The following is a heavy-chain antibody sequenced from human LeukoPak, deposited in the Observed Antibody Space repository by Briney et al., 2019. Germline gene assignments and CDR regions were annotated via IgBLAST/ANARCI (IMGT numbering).Heavy chain of an antibody. V-gene: IGHV3-48*03. CDR3: ARDRGSSGPFDY. Sequence: GGSLRLSCAASGFTFSNYEMNWVRQAPGKGLEWVSYISSSGSTIYYADSVKGRFTISRDNAKNSLYLQMNSLRAEDTAVYYCARDRGSSGPFDYWGQGTLVTVSS. CDR2: ISSSGSTI. J-gene: IGHJ4*02. CDR1: GFTFSNYE. D-gene: IGHD6-19*01.